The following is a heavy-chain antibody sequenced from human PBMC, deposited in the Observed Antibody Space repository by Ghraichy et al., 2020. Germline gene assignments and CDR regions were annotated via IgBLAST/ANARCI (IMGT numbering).Heavy chain of an antibody. J-gene: IGHJ4*02. V-gene: IGHV3-23*01. CDR3: AKNYYDSSGPYYWSFDH. CDR2: ILASGDTT. D-gene: IGHD3-22*01. Sequence: GGSLRLSCAASGFTFRSYAMAWVRQASGKGLEWVSAILASGDTTYYADSVKGRLTISRDNSKNTVSLQMNSLRAEDTALYYCAKNYYDSSGPYYWSFDHWGQGVLVTVSA. CDR1: GFTFRSYA.